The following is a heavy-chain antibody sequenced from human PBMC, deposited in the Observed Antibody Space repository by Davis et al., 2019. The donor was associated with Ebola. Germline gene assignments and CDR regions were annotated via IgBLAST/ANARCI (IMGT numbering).Heavy chain of an antibody. CDR2: IDPSDSYT. Sequence: GGSLRLSCKGSEYSFTSYWISWVRQMPGKGLEWMGRIDPSDSYTNYSPSFQGHVTISADKSISTAYLQWSSLKASDTAMYYCARHSYPHYYDSSGYSRNPFDYWGQGTLVTVSS. CDR3: ARHSYPHYYDSSGYSRNPFDY. V-gene: IGHV5-10-1*01. J-gene: IGHJ4*02. D-gene: IGHD3-22*01. CDR1: EYSFTSYW.